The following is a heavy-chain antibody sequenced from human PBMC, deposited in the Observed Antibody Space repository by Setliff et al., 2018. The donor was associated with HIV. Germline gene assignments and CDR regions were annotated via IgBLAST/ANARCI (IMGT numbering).Heavy chain of an antibody. Sequence: PSETLSLTCAVYGGSFSGYYWGWIRQSPGKGLEWIGNVYYDGTTYYNPSLKSRVTLSVDTSKNQFSLELSSVTASDTAVYRCASLYYISSWTSYFDSWGQGTLVTVSS. J-gene: IGHJ4*02. CDR1: GGSFSGYY. D-gene: IGHD3-10*01. CDR2: VYYDGTT. CDR3: ASLYYISSWTSYFDS. V-gene: IGHV4-34*01.